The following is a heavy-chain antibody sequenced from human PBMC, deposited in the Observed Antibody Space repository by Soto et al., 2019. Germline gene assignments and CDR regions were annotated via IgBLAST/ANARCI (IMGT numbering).Heavy chain of an antibody. CDR2: IYSGGST. CDR3: ARARMQLWPNYYDDGLDV. Sequence: EVQLVESGGGLVQPGGSLRLSCAASGFTVSTNFMTWVRQAPGKGLEWVSVIYSGGSTFYADSVKGRFTITRDNSKNTVYSQMNSLRVEDTAVYYCARARMQLWPNYYDDGLDVWGQGTTVTVSS. V-gene: IGHV3-66*01. D-gene: IGHD5-18*01. CDR1: GFTVSTNF. J-gene: IGHJ6*02.